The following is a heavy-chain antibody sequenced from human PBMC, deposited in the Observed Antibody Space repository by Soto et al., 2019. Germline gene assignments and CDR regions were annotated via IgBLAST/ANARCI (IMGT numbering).Heavy chain of an antibody. CDR2: IVVGSGNT. CDR1: GFTFTSSA. D-gene: IGHD2-15*01. Sequence: ASVKVSCKASGFTFTSSAMQWVRQARGQRLEWIGWIVVGSGNTNYAQKFQERVTITRDMSTSTAYMELSSLRSEDTAVYYCAAARCSGGSCYYYYYGMDVWGQGTTVTVSS. J-gene: IGHJ6*02. CDR3: AAARCSGGSCYYYYYGMDV. V-gene: IGHV1-58*02.